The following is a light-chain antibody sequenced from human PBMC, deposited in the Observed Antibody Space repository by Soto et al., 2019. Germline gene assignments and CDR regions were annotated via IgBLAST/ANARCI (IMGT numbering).Light chain of an antibody. Sequence: DIQMTQSPSTLSASVGDRVTITCRASESISMWLAWFQQRPGKAPKLLIYKASTLVSGVPSRFGGSGSGTEFTLTIRSLQPDDFAIYYCQHYNSFPYTFGQGTKVDI. CDR2: KAS. CDR1: ESISMW. V-gene: IGKV1-5*03. CDR3: QHYNSFPYT. J-gene: IGKJ2*01.